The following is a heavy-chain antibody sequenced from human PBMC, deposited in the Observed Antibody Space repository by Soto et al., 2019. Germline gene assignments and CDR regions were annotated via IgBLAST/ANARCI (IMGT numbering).Heavy chain of an antibody. CDR2: IFYSGST. CDR1: GGSISSSSYY. J-gene: IGHJ6*02. V-gene: IGHV4-39*01. CDR3: ARHLTYCSAGSCSSDFPYYGMDV. D-gene: IGHD2-15*01. Sequence: QLQLQESGPGLVKPSETLSLTCTVSGGSISSSSYYWGWIRQPPGKGLEWIGSIFYSGSTYYNPSRRSRVSSPVTTSRTPFSLELSSVTAADTAVYYCARHLTYCSAGSCSSDFPYYGMDVWGQGTTVTVSS.